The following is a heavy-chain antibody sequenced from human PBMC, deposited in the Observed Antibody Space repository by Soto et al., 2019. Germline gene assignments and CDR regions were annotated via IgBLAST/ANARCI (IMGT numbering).Heavy chain of an antibody. CDR2: ISGSGGST. J-gene: IGHJ4*02. CDR1: GFAFSSYA. Sequence: GGSLRLSCAASGFAFSSYAMSWVRQAPGKGLEWVSAISGSGGSTYYADSVKGRFTISRDNSKNTLYLQMNSLRAEDTAVYYCAKDQEHSSSGGDDYWPQGILVNVS. V-gene: IGHV3-23*01. CDR3: AKDQEHSSSGGDDY. D-gene: IGHD6-6*01.